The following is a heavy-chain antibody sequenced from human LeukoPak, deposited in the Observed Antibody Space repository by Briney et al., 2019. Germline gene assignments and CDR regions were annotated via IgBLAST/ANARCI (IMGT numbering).Heavy chain of an antibody. D-gene: IGHD3-10*01. CDR1: GFTFSSYA. CDR3: ARDTTYYYDGGSSGPHYFDY. Sequence: GGSLRLSCAASGFTFSSYAMYWVRQAPGKGQEWLAVISYDGGITHYADSVKDRFTISRDNSKNTLFLQLNSLRGDDTAVYYCARDTTYYYDGGSSGPHYFDYWGQGTLVTVSS. J-gene: IGHJ4*02. CDR2: ISYDGGIT. V-gene: IGHV3-30*01.